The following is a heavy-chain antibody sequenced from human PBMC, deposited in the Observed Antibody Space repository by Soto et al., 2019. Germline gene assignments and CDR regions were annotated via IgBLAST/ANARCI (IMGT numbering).Heavy chain of an antibody. CDR3: ARDQGAMSSYFDY. CDR1: GFTFSSYG. J-gene: IGHJ4*02. V-gene: IGHV3-33*01. CDR2: IWYDGSNK. Sequence: QVQLVESGGGVVQPGRSLRLSCAASGFTFSSYGMHWVRQAPGKGLEWVAVIWYDGSNKYYADSVKGRFTISRDNSKNPLYLQMNSLRAEDTAVYYCARDQGAMSSYFDYWGQGTLVTVSS.